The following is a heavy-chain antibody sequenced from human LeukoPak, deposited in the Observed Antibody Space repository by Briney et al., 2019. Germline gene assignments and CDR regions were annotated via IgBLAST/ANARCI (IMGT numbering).Heavy chain of an antibody. CDR1: GGSFSGYS. V-gene: IGHV4-34*01. CDR2: INHSGGT. J-gene: IGHJ6*03. D-gene: IGHD6-13*01. Sequence: PSETLSLTCAVYGGSFSGYSWNWIRQPPVKGLEWIGEINHSGGTNYNPSLKSRVTISVDTSKKQFSLKLSSVTAADTAVYYCARLRGGSSSWSYYYYYMDVWGKGTTVTVSS. CDR3: ARLRGGSSSWSYYYYYMDV.